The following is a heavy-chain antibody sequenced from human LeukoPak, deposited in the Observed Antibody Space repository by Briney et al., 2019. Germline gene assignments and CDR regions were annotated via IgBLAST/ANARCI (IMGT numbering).Heavy chain of an antibody. CDR1: GYSFADYY. J-gene: IGHJ5*02. CDR2: IKPNSGDT. CDR3: ARALPHRRLMDTTMEQHWFDP. D-gene: IGHD5-18*01. V-gene: IGHV1-2*02. Sequence: ASVKVSCKASGYSFADYYMHWVRQAPGQGLEWMGWIKPNSGDTRSAQKFQGRVIMTRDTSTGTAYMELSSLRYDDTAVYYCARALPHRRLMDTTMEQHWFDPWGQGTLVTVSS.